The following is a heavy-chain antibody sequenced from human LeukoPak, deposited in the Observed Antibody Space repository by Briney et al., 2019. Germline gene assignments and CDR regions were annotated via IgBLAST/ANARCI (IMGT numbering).Heavy chain of an antibody. CDR3: ARGRVSSSTWYSTYYYYFYMDV. V-gene: IGHV4-59*04. CDR2: IYHSGST. J-gene: IGHJ6*03. CDR1: GGSISSYY. D-gene: IGHD6-13*01. Sequence: SETLSLTCTVSGGSISSYYWSWIRQPPGKGLEWIGSIYHSGSTYYNPSLKSRVTISVDTSKNQFSLKLSSVTAADTAVYFCARGRVSSSTWYSTYYYYFYMDVWGKGTTVTVSS.